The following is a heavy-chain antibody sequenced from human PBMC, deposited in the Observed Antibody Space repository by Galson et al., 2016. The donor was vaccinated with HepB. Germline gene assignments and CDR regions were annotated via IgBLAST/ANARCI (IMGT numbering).Heavy chain of an antibody. CDR1: GFPFSSYG. J-gene: IGHJ4*02. V-gene: IGHV3-30*18. CDR2: ILYDGSNK. D-gene: IGHD3-10*01. CDR3: AKDRYGSGTNYLDL. Sequence: SLRLSCAASGFPFSSYGMHWVRQAPGKGLEWVAVILYDGSNKYYADSVKGRFTISRDNSNNTVFLQMNNLRTDDTALYYCAKDRYGSGTNYLDLWGQGALVTVSS.